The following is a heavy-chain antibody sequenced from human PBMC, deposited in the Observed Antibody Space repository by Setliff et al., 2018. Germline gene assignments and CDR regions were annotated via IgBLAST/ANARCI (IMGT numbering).Heavy chain of an antibody. Sequence: SETLSLTCTVSGASITNINYYWGLIRQPPGKGLEWIGSIFYSVRTFYNPSLKSRVTISVDTSKNQFSLTRSSVPAADTAVYYCARTGTYRYFDYWGQGALVTVSS. CDR2: IFYSVRT. CDR3: ARTGTYRYFDY. J-gene: IGHJ4*02. D-gene: IGHD1-1*01. V-gene: IGHV4-39*01. CDR1: GASITNINYY.